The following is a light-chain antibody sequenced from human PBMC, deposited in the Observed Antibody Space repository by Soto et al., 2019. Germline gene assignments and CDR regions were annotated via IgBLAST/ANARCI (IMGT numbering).Light chain of an antibody. CDR1: SSNIGAGYN. J-gene: IGLJ2*01. CDR3: QSYDTRLSVV. CDR2: ANS. V-gene: IGLV1-40*01. Sequence: QSVLTQPPSVSGAPGQRVTISCTGTSSNIGAGYNVHWFQQLPGTAPKLLIYANSNRPSGVPDRFSGSKSGISASLAITGLQAEDEADYYCQSYDTRLSVVFGGGTKVTVL.